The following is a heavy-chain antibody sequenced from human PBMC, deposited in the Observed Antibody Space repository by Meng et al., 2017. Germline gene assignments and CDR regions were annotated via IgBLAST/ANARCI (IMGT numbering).Heavy chain of an antibody. CDR3: ARDLMTTDI. Sequence: ESLKISCTVSGYSISSGYYWGWIRQPPGKGLEWIGSIYHSGSTYYNPSLKSRVTISVDTSKNQFSLKLSPVTAADTAVYYCARDLMTTDIWGQGTLVTVSS. V-gene: IGHV4-38-2*02. J-gene: IGHJ4*02. CDR2: IYHSGST. D-gene: IGHD4-17*01. CDR1: GYSISSGYY.